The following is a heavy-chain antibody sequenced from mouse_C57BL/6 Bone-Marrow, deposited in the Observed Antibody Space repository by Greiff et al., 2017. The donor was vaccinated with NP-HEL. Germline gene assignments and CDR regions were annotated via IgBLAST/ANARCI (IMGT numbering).Heavy chain of an antibody. Sequence: EVKLVESGGGLVQSGRSLRLSCATSGFTFSDFYMEWVRQAPGKGLEWIAASRNKANDYTTEYSASVKGRFIVSRDTSQSILYLQMNALRAEDTAIYYCARDAPTVDAMDYWGQGTSVTGSS. CDR1: GFTFSDFY. D-gene: IGHD1-1*01. CDR2: SRNKANDYTT. CDR3: ARDAPTVDAMDY. V-gene: IGHV7-1*01. J-gene: IGHJ4*01.